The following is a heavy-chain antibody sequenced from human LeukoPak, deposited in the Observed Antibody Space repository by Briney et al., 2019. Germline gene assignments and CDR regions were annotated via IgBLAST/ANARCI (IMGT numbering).Heavy chain of an antibody. CDR3: AREVVIVVEPAANTIDY. Sequence: GGSLRLSCAVSGFTFRDYTMNWVRQAPGKGLEWVSAISKSGTYIKYADSVKGRFTVSRDNAKNSLFLQMNSLRVEGTAVYYCAREVVIVVEPAANTIDYWGQETLVTVSS. V-gene: IGHV3-21*01. J-gene: IGHJ4*02. CDR1: GFTFRDYT. D-gene: IGHD2-2*01. CDR2: ISKSGTYI.